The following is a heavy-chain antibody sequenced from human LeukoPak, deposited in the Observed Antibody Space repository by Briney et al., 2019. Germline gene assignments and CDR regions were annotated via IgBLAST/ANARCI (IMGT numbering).Heavy chain of an antibody. V-gene: IGHV3-23*01. CDR2: LSGSGGST. CDR3: AKERDYGPADY. Sequence: GGSLRLSCAASGFIFNKHAMSWVRQAPGKGLEWVSGLSGSGGSTDYADSVKGRFTVSRDNSKNTLFLQMNSLRAEDTAIYYCAKERDYGPADYWGQGTFVTVSS. J-gene: IGHJ4*02. D-gene: IGHD4/OR15-4a*01. CDR1: GFIFNKHA.